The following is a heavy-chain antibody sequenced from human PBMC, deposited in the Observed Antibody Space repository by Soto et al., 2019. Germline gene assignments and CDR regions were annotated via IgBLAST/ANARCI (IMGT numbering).Heavy chain of an antibody. D-gene: IGHD2-15*01. CDR1: GGSISSYY. CDR3: ARRPRGYCSGGSCAHWFDP. V-gene: IGHV4-59*08. CDR2: IYYSGST. J-gene: IGHJ5*02. Sequence: LSLTCTVSGGSISSYYWSWIRQPPGKGLEWIGYIYYSGSTNYNPSLKSRVTISVDTSKNQFSLKLSSVTAAGTAVYYCARRPRGYCSGGSCAHWFDPWGQGTLVTVSS.